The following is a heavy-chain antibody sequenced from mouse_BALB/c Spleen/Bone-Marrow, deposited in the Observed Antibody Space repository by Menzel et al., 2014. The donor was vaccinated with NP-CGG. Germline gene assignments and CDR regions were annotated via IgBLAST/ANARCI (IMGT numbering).Heavy chain of an antibody. D-gene: IGHD1-1*01. CDR3: ARSGYTNYWYFDV. Sequence: QVQLKQSGPELVKPGVSVKMSCKASGYTFTDYVISWVKQRTGQGLEWIGEIYPKSVDTYYSEKFKGKATLTADKSSNTAYMQLSSLTSEDSAVYFCARSGYTNYWYFDVWGAGTTVTVSP. V-gene: IGHV1-81*01. CDR1: GYTFTDYV. CDR2: IYPKSVDT. J-gene: IGHJ1*01.